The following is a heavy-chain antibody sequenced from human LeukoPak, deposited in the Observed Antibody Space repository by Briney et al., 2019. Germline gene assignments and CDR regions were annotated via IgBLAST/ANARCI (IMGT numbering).Heavy chain of an antibody. CDR2: IYYSGST. V-gene: IGHV4-59*01. D-gene: IGHD6-19*01. CDR3: ARTGPRQLIDY. J-gene: IGHJ4*02. Sequence: SETLSLTCTVSGGSISSYYWSWIRQPPGKGLEWIGYIYYSGSTNYNPSLKSRVTISVDTSKNQFSLKLSSVTAADTAVYYCARTGPRQLIDYWGQGTLVTVSS. CDR1: GGSISSYY.